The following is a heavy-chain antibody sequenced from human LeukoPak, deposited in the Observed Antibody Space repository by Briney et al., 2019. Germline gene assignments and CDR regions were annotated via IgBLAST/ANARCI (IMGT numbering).Heavy chain of an antibody. Sequence: PSETLSLTCTVSGGSISSSNYYWGWIRQPPGKGLEWIGCICYSGSTYYNPSLKIRVTISVDRSKNEFSLQLSITTAEDTAVYYCATSSSSSFDYWGEETLLTVSS. CDR2: ICYSGST. V-gene: IGHV4-39*07. CDR3: ATSSSSSFDY. D-gene: IGHD6-6*01. CDR1: GGSISSSNYY. J-gene: IGHJ4*02.